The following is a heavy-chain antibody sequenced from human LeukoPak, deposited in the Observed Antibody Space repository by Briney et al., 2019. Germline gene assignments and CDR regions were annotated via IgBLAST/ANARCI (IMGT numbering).Heavy chain of an antibody. CDR3: AKSPIVVVPAAMGGNDY. J-gene: IGHJ4*02. CDR2: IDPSDSYT. CDR1: GYSFTSYW. D-gene: IGHD2-2*01. Sequence: GESLRISCKGSGYSFTSYWISRVRQMPGKGLEWMGRIDPSDSYTNYSPSFQGHVTISADKSISTAYLQWSSLKASDTAMYYCAKSPIVVVPAAMGGNDYWGQGTLVTVSS. V-gene: IGHV5-10-1*01.